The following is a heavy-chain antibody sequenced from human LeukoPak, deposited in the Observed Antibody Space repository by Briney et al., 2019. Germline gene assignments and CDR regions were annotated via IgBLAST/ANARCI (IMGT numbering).Heavy chain of an antibody. D-gene: IGHD6-19*01. J-gene: IGHJ4*02. V-gene: IGHV4-59*08. CDR2: IYYSGST. CDR1: GGSISSYY. Sequence: SETLSLTCTVSGGSISSYYWSWIRQPPGKGLEWIGYIYYSGSTNYNPSLKSRVTISVDTSKNQFSLKLTSVTAADTAVYYCARRRLGWYSVVYWGQGTLVTVSS. CDR3: ARRRLGWYSVVY.